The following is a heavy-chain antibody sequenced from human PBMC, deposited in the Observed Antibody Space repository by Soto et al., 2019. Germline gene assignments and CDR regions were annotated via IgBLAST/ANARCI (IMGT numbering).Heavy chain of an antibody. CDR2: IYPGDSDA. Sequence: LKISCKASGKTFINHWIARVRQMPGKGLEWMGIIYPGDSDARYSPSFGGQVAISVDKSITTAYLQWSSLEASDSAMYYCARQGDMAATPADAFDIWGQGTVVTVSS. CDR3: ARQGDMAATPADAFDI. V-gene: IGHV5-51*01. CDR1: GKTFINHW. J-gene: IGHJ3*02. D-gene: IGHD3-16*01.